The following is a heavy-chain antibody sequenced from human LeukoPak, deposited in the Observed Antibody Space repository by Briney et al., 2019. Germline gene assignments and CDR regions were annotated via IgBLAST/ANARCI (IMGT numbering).Heavy chain of an antibody. V-gene: IGHV3-7*01. J-gene: IGHJ4*02. CDR1: GFTFSTYW. Sequence: GESLRLSCAASGFTFSTYWMSCVRQGPGKGQEWVANIQQDGSEKYYVDSVKGRFTISRDNAKNSLYLQMNSLRAEDTAVYYCARDKIVGAAHFDYWGQGTLVTVSS. CDR2: IQQDGSEK. D-gene: IGHD1-26*01. CDR3: ARDKIVGAAHFDY.